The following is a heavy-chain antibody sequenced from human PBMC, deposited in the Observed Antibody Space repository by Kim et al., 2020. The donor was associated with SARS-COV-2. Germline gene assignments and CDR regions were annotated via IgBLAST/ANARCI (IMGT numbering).Heavy chain of an antibody. J-gene: IGHJ4*02. V-gene: IGHV4-59*13. CDR2: IYYSGIT. CDR1: GGSISSYY. CDR3: ARFGFISGRYSDY. D-gene: IGHD3-10*01. Sequence: SETLSLTCTVSGGSISSYYWSWIRQPPGKGLEWIGYIYYSGITNYNPSLKSRVTISVDTSKNQFSLKLRSVTAADTAVYYCARFGFISGRYSDYWGEGTL.